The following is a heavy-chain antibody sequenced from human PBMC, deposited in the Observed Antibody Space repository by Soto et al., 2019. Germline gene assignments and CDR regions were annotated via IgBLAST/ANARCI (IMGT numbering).Heavy chain of an antibody. CDR2: FDPEDGET. V-gene: IGHV1-24*01. Sequence: QVQLVQSGAEVKKPGASVKVSCKVSGYTLTELSMHWVRQAPGKGLEWMGGFDPEDGETIYAQKFQGRVTMTEETSTDTAYMELSSLRSEDTAVYYCATPARDSSGYPHVRLDYWGQGTLVTVSS. J-gene: IGHJ4*02. CDR1: GYTLTELS. D-gene: IGHD3-22*01. CDR3: ATPARDSSGYPHVRLDY.